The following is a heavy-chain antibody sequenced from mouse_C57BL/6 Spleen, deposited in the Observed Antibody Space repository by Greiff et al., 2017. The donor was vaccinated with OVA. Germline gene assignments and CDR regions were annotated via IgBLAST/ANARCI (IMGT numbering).Heavy chain of an antibody. Sequence: QVQLQQSGAELVKPGASVKISCKASGYAFSSYWMNWVKQRPGKGLEWIGQIYPGDGDTNYNGKFKGKATLTSDKSSSTAYMQLSSLTSEDSAVYFCARTGSSYVWYFDVWGTGTTVTVSS. CDR1: GYAFSSYW. J-gene: IGHJ1*03. CDR2: IYPGDGDT. D-gene: IGHD1-1*01. CDR3: ARTGSSYVWYFDV. V-gene: IGHV1-80*01.